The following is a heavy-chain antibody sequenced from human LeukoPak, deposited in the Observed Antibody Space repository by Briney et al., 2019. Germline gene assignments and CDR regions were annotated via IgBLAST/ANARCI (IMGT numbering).Heavy chain of an antibody. CDR1: GFTFSSYA. CDR3: AKDRKPQIAAGPLWY. V-gene: IGHV3-30-3*01. CDR2: ISYDGSNK. Sequence: GGSLRLSCAASGFTFSSYAMHWVRQAPGKGLEWVAVISYDGSNKYYADSVKGRFTISRDISKNTLYLQMNSLRAEDTALYYCAKDRKPQIAAGPLWYWGQGTLVTVSS. D-gene: IGHD6-13*01. J-gene: IGHJ4*02.